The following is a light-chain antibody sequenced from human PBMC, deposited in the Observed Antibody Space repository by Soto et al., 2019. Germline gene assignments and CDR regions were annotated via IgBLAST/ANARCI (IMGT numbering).Light chain of an antibody. V-gene: IGKV3-15*01. CDR1: QSVSNN. Sequence: EIVMTQSPATLSVSPGERATLSCRASQSVSNNLAWYQQKPGQAPRLLIYGVSTRATGIPARFSGSGSGTEFTLTISSLQSEDSAVYYCQQYNNWWTFGQGTKVEIK. CDR3: QQYNNWWT. J-gene: IGKJ1*01. CDR2: GVS.